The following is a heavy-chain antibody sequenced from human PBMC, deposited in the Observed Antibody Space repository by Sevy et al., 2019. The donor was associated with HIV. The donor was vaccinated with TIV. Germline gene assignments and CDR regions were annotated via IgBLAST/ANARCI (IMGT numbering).Heavy chain of an antibody. J-gene: IGHJ5*02. CDR3: ARFVTMVRGVDNWFDP. Sequence: SETLSLTCTVSGGSISSGSYYWSWIRQPAGKGLEWIGRIYTSGSTNYNPSLKSRVTISVDTSKNQFSLKLGSVTAADTAVYYCARFVTMVRGVDNWFDPWGQGTLVTVSS. CDR1: GGSISSGSYY. D-gene: IGHD3-10*01. V-gene: IGHV4-61*02. CDR2: IYTSGST.